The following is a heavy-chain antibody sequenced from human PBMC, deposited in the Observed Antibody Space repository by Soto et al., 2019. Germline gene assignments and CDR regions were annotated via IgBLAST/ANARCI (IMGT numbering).Heavy chain of an antibody. V-gene: IGHV3-33*01. CDR2: LWYDGTND. J-gene: IGHJ4*02. CDR1: GFTVSSYG. D-gene: IGHD3-3*01. CDR3: ARDRVRTGRIKVFGVLAGTFDY. Sequence: QVQLEESGGGVVPPGRSLRLSCEVSGFTVSSYGMQWVRQAPGKGPEWVAVLWYDGTNDNYADSVKGRFTISKDNAKNALDLPMNSLRDDDTAVYYCARDRVRTGRIKVFGVLAGTFDYRGQGTLVTVAS.